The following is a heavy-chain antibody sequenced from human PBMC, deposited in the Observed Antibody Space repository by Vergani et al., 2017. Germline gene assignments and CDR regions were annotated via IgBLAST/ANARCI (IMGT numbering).Heavy chain of an antibody. Sequence: EVQLVESGGGLVQPGGSLRLSCAASGFTFSSYEMNWVRQAPGKGLEWVSYISSSGSTIYYADSVKGRFTISRDNAKNSLYLQMNSLRAEDTAVYYCARESNYDFWSGLIRGWFDPWGQGTLVTVSS. CDR3: ARESNYDFWSGLIRGWFDP. D-gene: IGHD3-3*01. J-gene: IGHJ5*02. CDR2: ISSSGSTI. CDR1: GFTFSSYE. V-gene: IGHV3-48*03.